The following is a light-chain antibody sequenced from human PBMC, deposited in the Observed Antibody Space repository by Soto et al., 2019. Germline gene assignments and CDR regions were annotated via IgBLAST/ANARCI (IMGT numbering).Light chain of an antibody. CDR3: ATWDNSLSAGV. CDR2: ESD. CDR1: SSNIGNNY. J-gene: IGLJ3*02. V-gene: IGLV1-51*02. Sequence: QSVLTQPTSVSAAPGQKVTISCSGSSSNIGNNYVSWFQQLPGTAPKLLIFESDKRPSGIPDRFSGSKSGTSATLGIAGLQTGDEADYYCATWDNSLSAGVFGGGTKVTVL.